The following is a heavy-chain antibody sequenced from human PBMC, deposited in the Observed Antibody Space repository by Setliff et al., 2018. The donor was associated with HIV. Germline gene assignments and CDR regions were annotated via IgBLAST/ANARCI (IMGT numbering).Heavy chain of an antibody. CDR1: GASISSGNYF. D-gene: IGHD6-13*01. CDR2: ISTGGHT. Sequence: SETLSFTCTVSGASISSGNYFWTWIRQPAGQRLEWIGRISTGGHTDYNPSLKSRLSISADTSRNHFSLQLTSVAATDTAIYYCAREGSHSHSWYNWFGPWGPGTLVTVS. J-gene: IGHJ5*02. CDR3: AREGSHSHSWYNWFGP. V-gene: IGHV4-61*02.